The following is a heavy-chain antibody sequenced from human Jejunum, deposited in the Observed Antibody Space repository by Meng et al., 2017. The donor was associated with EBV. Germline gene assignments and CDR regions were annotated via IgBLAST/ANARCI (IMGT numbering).Heavy chain of an antibody. D-gene: IGHD3-3*01. J-gene: IGHJ4*02. Sequence: QHRGAGLLKPSETLPLTCAVFGGSFGGYFWTWIRQAPGKGLEWIGEINQVGSTNYNPSLKSRVTISVDTSNIQFSLKVTSVTAADTAVYYCARSGAIIGVQGAPDYWGQGTLVTVSS. CDR1: GGSFGGYF. V-gene: IGHV4-34*01. CDR2: INQVGST. CDR3: ARSGAIIGVQGAPDY.